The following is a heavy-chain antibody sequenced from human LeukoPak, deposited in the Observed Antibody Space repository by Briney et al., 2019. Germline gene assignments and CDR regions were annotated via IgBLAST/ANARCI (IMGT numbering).Heavy chain of an antibody. V-gene: IGHV4-34*01. CDR3: ARTLTYCSGGSCYYYYGMDV. CDR1: GGSFSGYY. J-gene: IGHJ6*02. Sequence: PSETLSLTCAVYGGSFSGYYWSWIRQPPGKGLEWIGEINHSGSTNYNPSLKSRVIMSVDTSKNQFSLKLSFVTAADTAVYYCARTLTYCSGGSCYYYYGMDVWGQGTTVTVSS. D-gene: IGHD2-15*01. CDR2: INHSGST.